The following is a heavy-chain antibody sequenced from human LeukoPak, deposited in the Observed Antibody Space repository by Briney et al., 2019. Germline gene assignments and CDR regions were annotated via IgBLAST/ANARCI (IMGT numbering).Heavy chain of an antibody. D-gene: IGHD3-22*01. V-gene: IGHV4-39*01. J-gene: IGHJ4*02. Sequence: SETLSLTCTVSGGSISSGSSYWGWIRQPPGTGLEWIGSIYYSGNTYYNPSLKSRVTISVDTSKNQFSLKLSSVTAADTAVYYCARRFRGMIVEWGQGTLVTVSS. CDR1: GGSISSGSSY. CDR2: IYYSGNT. CDR3: ARRFRGMIVE.